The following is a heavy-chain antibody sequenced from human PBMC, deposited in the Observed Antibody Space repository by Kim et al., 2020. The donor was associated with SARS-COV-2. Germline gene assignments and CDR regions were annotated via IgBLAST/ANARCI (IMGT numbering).Heavy chain of an antibody. CDR3: ARGRRELQPYDY. D-gene: IGHD1-26*01. CDR1: GGSFSGYY. V-gene: IGHV4-34*01. CDR2: INHSGRT. J-gene: IGHJ4*02. Sequence: SETLSLTCAVYGGSFSGYYWSWIRQPPGKGREWIGEINHSGRTNYNPSLKSRVTLSVDTSKNQFSLKLSSVIAADTAVYYCARGRRELQPYDYWGQGTLVTVSS.